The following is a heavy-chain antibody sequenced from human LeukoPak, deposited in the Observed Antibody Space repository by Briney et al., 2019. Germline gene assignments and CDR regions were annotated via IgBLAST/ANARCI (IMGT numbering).Heavy chain of an antibody. CDR3: ASGTTVTTLLY. J-gene: IGHJ4*02. V-gene: IGHV4-30-2*01. CDR1: GDSISSGGYS. CDR2: IYQSGRT. Sequence: SETLSLTCTVSGDSISSGGYSWSWIRQPPGKGLELIAYIYQSGRTYYNPSLRSRVTISVDRSKNQFSLKLNSVTAADAAVYYCASGTTVTTLLYWGQGTLVTVSS. D-gene: IGHD4-11*01.